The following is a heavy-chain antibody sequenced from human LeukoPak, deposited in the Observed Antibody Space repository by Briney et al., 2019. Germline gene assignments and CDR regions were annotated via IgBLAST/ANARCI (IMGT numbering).Heavy chain of an antibody. CDR3: ARALVDTAMVPDY. J-gene: IGHJ4*02. CDR1: GFTFSSYA. CDR2: ISYDGSNK. V-gene: IGHV3-30*01. Sequence: GRSLRLSYAASGFTFSSYAMHWVRQAPGKGLEWVAVISYDGSNKYYADSVKGRFTISRDNSKNTLYLQMNSLRAEDTAVYYCARALVDTAMVPDYWGQGTLVTVSS. D-gene: IGHD5-18*01.